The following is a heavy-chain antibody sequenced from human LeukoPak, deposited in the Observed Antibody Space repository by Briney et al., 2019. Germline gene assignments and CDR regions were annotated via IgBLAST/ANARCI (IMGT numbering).Heavy chain of an antibody. CDR3: GSTRMREGFDY. D-gene: IGHD2-8*01. CDR1: GGTFSSYA. V-gene: IGHV1-69*04. CDR2: IIPILGIT. J-gene: IGHJ4*02. Sequence: GASVKVSCKASGGTFSSYAIRWVRQAPGQGREWMGRIIPILGITNYEQKFQGRVTITADKSTSTAYMELSSLRSEDTAVYYCGSTRMREGFDYWGQGTLVTVSS.